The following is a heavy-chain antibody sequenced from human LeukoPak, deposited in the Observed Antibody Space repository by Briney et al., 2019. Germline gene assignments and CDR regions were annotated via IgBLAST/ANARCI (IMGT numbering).Heavy chain of an antibody. CDR2: IYYSGST. J-gene: IGHJ5*02. Sequence: SETLSLTCTVSGGSISSSSYYWGWIRQPPGKGLEWIGSIYYSGSTYYNPSLKSRVTISVDTSKNQFSLKLSSVAAADTAVYYCARGLGGHYDFWSGYAPAGNWFDPWGQGTLVTVSS. V-gene: IGHV4-39*07. D-gene: IGHD3-3*01. CDR3: ARGLGGHYDFWSGYAPAGNWFDP. CDR1: GGSISSSSYY.